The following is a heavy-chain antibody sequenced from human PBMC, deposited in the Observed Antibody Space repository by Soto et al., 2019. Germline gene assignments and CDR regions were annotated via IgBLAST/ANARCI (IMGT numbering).Heavy chain of an antibody. CDR2: IIPIFGTA. V-gene: IGHV1-69*13. D-gene: IGHD1-26*01. J-gene: IGHJ4*02. CDR3: ASGGSYYCLDY. Sequence: SVKVSCKASGGTFSSYAISWVRQAPGQGLEWMGGIIPIFGTANYAQKFQGRVTITADESTSTAYMELSSLRSEDTAVCYCASGGSYYCLDYWGQGTLVTVSS. CDR1: GGTFSSYA.